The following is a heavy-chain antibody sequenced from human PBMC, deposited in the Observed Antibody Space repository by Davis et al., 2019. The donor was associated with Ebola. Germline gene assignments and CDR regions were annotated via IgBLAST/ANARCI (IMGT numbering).Heavy chain of an antibody. CDR1: GFTFSSYW. CDR2: IKQDGSEK. CDR3: ARVSGGVNYDFWSGYPLRPFDY. Sequence: GESLKISCAASGFTFSSYWMSWVRRAPGKGLEWVANIKQDGSEKYYVDSVKGRFTISRDNAKNSLYLQMNSLRAEDTAVYYCARVSGGVNYDFWSGYPLRPFDYWGQGTLVTVSS. D-gene: IGHD3-3*01. V-gene: IGHV3-7*03. J-gene: IGHJ4*02.